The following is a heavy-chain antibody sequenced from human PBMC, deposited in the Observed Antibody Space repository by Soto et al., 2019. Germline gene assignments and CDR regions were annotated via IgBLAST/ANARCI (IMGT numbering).Heavy chain of an antibody. D-gene: IGHD3-10*01. Sequence: LRLSCAASGFTFSSYAMSWVRQAPGKGLEWVSAISGSGGSTYYADSVKGRFTISRDNSKNTLYLQMNSLRAEDTAVYYCANGMVRGVNVYWGQGTLVTVSS. V-gene: IGHV3-23*01. CDR2: ISGSGGST. CDR1: GFTFSSYA. CDR3: ANGMVRGVNVY. J-gene: IGHJ4*02.